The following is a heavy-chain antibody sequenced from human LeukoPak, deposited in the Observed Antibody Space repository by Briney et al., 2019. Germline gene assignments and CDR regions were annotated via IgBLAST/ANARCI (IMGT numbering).Heavy chain of an antibody. J-gene: IGHJ3*02. Sequence: GGSLRLSCAASGFTFSSYAMHWVRQAPGKGLEYVSAISSNGGSTYYANSVKGRFTISRDNSKNTLYLQMGSLRAEDTAVYYCARAGDVRTNDAFDIWGQGTMVTVSS. CDR2: ISSNGGST. D-gene: IGHD4-17*01. CDR1: GFTFSSYA. CDR3: ARAGDVRTNDAFDI. V-gene: IGHV3-64*01.